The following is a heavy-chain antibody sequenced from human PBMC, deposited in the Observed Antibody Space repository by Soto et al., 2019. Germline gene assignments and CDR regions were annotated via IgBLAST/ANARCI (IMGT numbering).Heavy chain of an antibody. V-gene: IGHV3-53*04. J-gene: IGHJ3*02. CDR3: AREISDCDYIRSKLGKGFDI. CDR1: GFTVSSNS. Sequence: EVQLVESGGGLVQPGGSLRLSCAASGFTVSSNSMSWVRQAPGKGLEWVSVLYSDDKTYYADSVKGRFTISRHNSKNTLYLQMNSLRVEDTALYYCAREISDCDYIRSKLGKGFDIWGQGTVVTVAS. CDR2: LYSDDKT. D-gene: IGHD4-17*01.